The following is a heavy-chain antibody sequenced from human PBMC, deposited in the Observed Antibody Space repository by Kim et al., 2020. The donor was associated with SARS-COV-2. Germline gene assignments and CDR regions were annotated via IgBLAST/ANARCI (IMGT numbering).Heavy chain of an antibody. V-gene: IGHV3-30*02. Sequence: ADSVKRRFTISRDNSKHTLYLQRNSLRAEDTAVYYCVKERSGHYFDYWGQGTLVTVSS. CDR3: VKERSGHYFDY. J-gene: IGHJ4*02.